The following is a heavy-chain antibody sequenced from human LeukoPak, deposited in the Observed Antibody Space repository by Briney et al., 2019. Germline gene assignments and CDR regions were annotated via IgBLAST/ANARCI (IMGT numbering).Heavy chain of an antibody. CDR3: ASSHDSSSND. J-gene: IGHJ4*02. V-gene: IGHV3-21*01. Sequence: GGSLRLSCAASGFTFSAYNMNWVRQAPGKGLEWVSSISSSGTSIYYAESSKGRFTISRDNAKNSLFLEMNSLTADDTAVYFCASSHDSSSNDWGQGTLVTVSS. D-gene: IGHD3-22*01. CDR2: ISSSGTSI. CDR1: GFTFSAYN.